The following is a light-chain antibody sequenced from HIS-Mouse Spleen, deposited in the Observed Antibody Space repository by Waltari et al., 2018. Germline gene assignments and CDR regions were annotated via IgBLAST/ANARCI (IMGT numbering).Light chain of an antibody. CDR1: SRAAGGYHY. J-gene: IGLJ3*02. Sequence: QSALTQPASVSGSPGQSITISCTGTSRAAGGYHYASWYQQHPGKAPKLMIYDVSNRPSGVSNRFSGSKSGNTASLTISGLQAEDEADYYCSSYTSSSTLVFGGGTKLTVL. CDR2: DVS. CDR3: SSYTSSSTLV. V-gene: IGLV2-14*03.